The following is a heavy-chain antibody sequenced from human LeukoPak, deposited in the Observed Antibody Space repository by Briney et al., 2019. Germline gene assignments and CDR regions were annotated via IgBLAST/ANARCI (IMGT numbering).Heavy chain of an antibody. V-gene: IGHV3-7*01. J-gene: IGHJ5*02. D-gene: IGHD6-13*01. CDR2: IKRDGSEK. CDR1: GFTFNTYW. Sequence: GGSLRLSCAASGFTFNTYWMTWVRQAPGKGLEWVANIKRDGSEKNYADSVKGRFTISRDNAKNSLYLQMNSLRAEDTAVYYCARDKIEAAVSGSLFDHWGQGTLVTVSS. CDR3: ARDKIEAAVSGSLFDH.